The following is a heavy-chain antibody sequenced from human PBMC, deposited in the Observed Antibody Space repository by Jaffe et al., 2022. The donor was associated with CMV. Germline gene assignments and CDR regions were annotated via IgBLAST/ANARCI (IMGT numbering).Heavy chain of an antibody. Sequence: EVQLVESGGGLVKPGGSLRLSCAASGFTFSSYSMNWVRQAPGKGLEWVSSISSSSSYIYYADSLKGRFTISRDNAKNSLYLQMNSLRAEDTAVYYCASPAGTGVPYYFDYWGQGTLVTVSS. CDR1: GFTFSSYS. CDR3: ASPAGTGVPYYFDY. D-gene: IGHD7-27*01. V-gene: IGHV3-21*01. CDR2: ISSSSSYI. J-gene: IGHJ4*02.